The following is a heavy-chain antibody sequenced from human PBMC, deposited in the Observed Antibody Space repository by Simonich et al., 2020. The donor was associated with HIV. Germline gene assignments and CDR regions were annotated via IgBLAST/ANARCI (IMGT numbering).Heavy chain of an antibody. CDR3: ARLTAGGLGEYFQH. V-gene: IGHV4-34*01. CDR2: INHSGST. Sequence: QVQLQQWGAGLLKPSETLSLTCAVYGGSFSGYYWSWIRQPPGKGLEWIGEINHSGSTNDNPSLKSRVTISVDPSKNQFSLKLSSVTAADTAVYYCARLTAGGLGEYFQHWGQGTLVTVSS. CDR1: GGSFSGYY. J-gene: IGHJ1*01. D-gene: IGHD6-13*01.